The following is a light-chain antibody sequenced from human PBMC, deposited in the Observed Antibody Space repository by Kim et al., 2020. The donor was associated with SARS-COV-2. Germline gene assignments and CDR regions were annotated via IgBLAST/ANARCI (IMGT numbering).Light chain of an antibody. CDR3: QQYGSSPRYT. V-gene: IGKV3-20*01. CDR2: GAS. Sequence: EIVLTQSPGTLSLSPGERTTLSCRASQSVSSSYLAWYQHKPGQAPRLLIYGASSRATGIPDRFSGSGSGTHFTLTISRLEPEDFAVYFCQQYGSSPRYTFGQGTKLE. CDR1: QSVSSSY. J-gene: IGKJ2*01.